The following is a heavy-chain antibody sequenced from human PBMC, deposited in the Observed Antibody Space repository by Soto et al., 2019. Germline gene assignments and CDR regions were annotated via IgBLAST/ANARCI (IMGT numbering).Heavy chain of an antibody. Sequence: GASVKVSGKASGGTFSSYTITWVRQAPGQGLEWMGGITPMFGTPNYAQKFRGRVTITADESTSTAYMELSSLRSEDTAMYFCARDGTLYDSRAYYYLYWGQGTLVTVSS. CDR3: ARDGTLYDSRAYYYLY. D-gene: IGHD3-22*01. V-gene: IGHV1-69*13. J-gene: IGHJ4*02. CDR2: ITPMFGTP. CDR1: GGTFSSYT.